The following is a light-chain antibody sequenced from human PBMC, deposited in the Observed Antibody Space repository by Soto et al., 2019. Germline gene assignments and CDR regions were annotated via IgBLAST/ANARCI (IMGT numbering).Light chain of an antibody. CDR1: QSISSW. J-gene: IGKJ1*01. V-gene: IGKV1-5*01. Sequence: DIRMTQSPSSLSSSVGDIVTITCGASQSISSWLAWYQQKPGKAPKLLIYDASSLESGVPSRSSGSGSGTEFTLTITSLQPDDFATYYCQQYNSYPWTFGQGTKVDIK. CDR2: DAS. CDR3: QQYNSYPWT.